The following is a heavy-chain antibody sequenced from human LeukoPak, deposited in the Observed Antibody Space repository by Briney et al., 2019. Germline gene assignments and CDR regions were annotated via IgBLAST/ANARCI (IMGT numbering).Heavy chain of an antibody. CDR3: ARSGNYYGSGSSNWFDP. J-gene: IGHJ5*02. V-gene: IGHV4-59*01. CDR2: IYYSGST. Sequence: SETLSLTCSVSGGSISSYYWSWIRQPPGKGLEWIGYIYYSGSTNYNPSLKSRVTISVDTSKDQFSLKLSSVTAADTAVYYCARSGNYYGSGSSNWFDPWGQGTLVTVSS. CDR1: GGSISSYY. D-gene: IGHD3-10*01.